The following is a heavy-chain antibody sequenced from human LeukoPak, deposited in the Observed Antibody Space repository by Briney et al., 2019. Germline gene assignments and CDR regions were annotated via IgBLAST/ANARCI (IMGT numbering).Heavy chain of an antibody. V-gene: IGHV3-9*01. Sequence: GGSLRLSCAASGFTFDEYPMRWVRQAPGKGLGGVSGISWNSGSIGYADSVKGRFTISRDNAKNSLYLQMNSLRAEDTALYYCAKARGYSYGAFDYWGQGTLVTVSS. CDR1: GFTFDEYP. D-gene: IGHD5-18*01. CDR2: ISWNSGSI. CDR3: AKARGYSYGAFDY. J-gene: IGHJ4*02.